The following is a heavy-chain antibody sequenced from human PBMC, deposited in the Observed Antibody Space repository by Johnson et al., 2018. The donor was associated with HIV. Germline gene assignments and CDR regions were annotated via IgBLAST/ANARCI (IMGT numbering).Heavy chain of an antibody. CDR3: AKDVGDGYNRWGAFDF. CDR2: ISSSGTTI. CDR1: GFTVSSNY. Sequence: QVQLVESGGDLIQPGGSLRLSCAASGFTVSSNYMSWIRQAPGKGLEWVSYISSSGTTIYYADYVKGRFNISRDNSKNTLYLQMSSLRAEDAAVYYCAKDVGDGYNRWGAFDFWGQGTMVTVSS. D-gene: IGHD5-24*01. V-gene: IGHV3-11*04. J-gene: IGHJ3*01.